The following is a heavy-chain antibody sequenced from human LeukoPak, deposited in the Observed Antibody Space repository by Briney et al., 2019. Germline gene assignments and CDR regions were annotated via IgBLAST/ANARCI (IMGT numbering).Heavy chain of an antibody. CDR1: GYTFTSYG. D-gene: IGHD5-24*01. Sequence: ASVKVSCKASGYTFTSYGISWVRQAPGQGLEWMGWISAYNGNTNYAQKLQGRVTMTTDTSTSTAYMELRSLRSDDTAVYYCARWGLTAGPYGYNSQYWGQGTLVTVSS. J-gene: IGHJ4*02. V-gene: IGHV1-18*01. CDR3: ARWGLTAGPYGYNSQY. CDR2: ISAYNGNT.